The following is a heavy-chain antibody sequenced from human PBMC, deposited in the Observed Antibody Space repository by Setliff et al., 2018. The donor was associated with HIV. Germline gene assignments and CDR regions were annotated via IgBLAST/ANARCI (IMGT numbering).Heavy chain of an antibody. Sequence: ASVKVSCKASGSTFSTYDINWVRQAPGQGPEWMGWMNPNSGNTGYAPKLQGRVTMTRNTSTSTAYMELSSLRSEDTAVYYCARGILDYYDSSGYLYYFDYWGQGTLVTVSS. D-gene: IGHD3-22*01. CDR2: MNPNSGNT. V-gene: IGHV1-8*01. J-gene: IGHJ4*02. CDR1: GSTFSTYD. CDR3: ARGILDYYDSSGYLYYFDY.